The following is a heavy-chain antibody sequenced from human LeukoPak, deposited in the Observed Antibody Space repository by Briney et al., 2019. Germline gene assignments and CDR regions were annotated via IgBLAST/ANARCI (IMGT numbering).Heavy chain of an antibody. J-gene: IGHJ4*02. D-gene: IGHD3-22*01. CDR1: GFTFNNAW. Sequence: GGSLRLSCAASGFTFNNAWMNWVRQAPGKGLEWVGRIKSKNVGGTTDYAAPVKGRFTISRDDSKNTVYLQMNSLRAEDTAVYYCARGSGYYYFDYWGQGTLVTVSS. CDR3: ARGSGYYYFDY. CDR2: IKSKNVGGTT. V-gene: IGHV3-15*01.